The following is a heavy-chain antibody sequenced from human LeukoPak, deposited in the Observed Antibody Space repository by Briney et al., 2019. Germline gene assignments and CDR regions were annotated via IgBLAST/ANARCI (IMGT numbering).Heavy chain of an antibody. Sequence: ASVKVSCKASGYTFTGYYMHWVRQAPGQGLEWMGRINPNSCGTNYAKKFQGRVTMTRDTSISTAYMELSRLRSDDTAVYYCARDGEKDSSGYYYYYYMDVWGKGTTVTVSS. J-gene: IGHJ6*03. V-gene: IGHV1-2*06. CDR3: ARDGEKDSSGYYYYYYMDV. CDR1: GYTFTGYY. CDR2: INPNSCGT. D-gene: IGHD3-22*01.